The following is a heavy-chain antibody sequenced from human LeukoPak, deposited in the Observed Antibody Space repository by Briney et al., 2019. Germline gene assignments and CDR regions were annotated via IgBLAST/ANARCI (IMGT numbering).Heavy chain of an antibody. CDR2: ISSSSSYI. D-gene: IGHD6-6*01. V-gene: IGHV3-21*01. CDR1: GFTFSSYS. J-gene: IGHJ6*03. CDR3: ARVGDSSSSLGIDYYYYMDV. Sequence: GRSLRLSCAASGFTFSSYSMNWVRQAPGKGLEWVSSISSSSSYIYYADSVKGRFTISRDNAKNSLYLQMNSLRAEDTAVYYCARVGDSSSSLGIDYYYYMDVWGKGTTVTVSS.